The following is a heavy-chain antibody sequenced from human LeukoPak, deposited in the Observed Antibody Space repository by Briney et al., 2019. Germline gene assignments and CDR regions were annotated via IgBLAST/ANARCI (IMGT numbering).Heavy chain of an antibody. CDR3: ARGPNSNWSGLDF. CDR2: ISPTGSTT. Sequence: GGSLRLSCTASGFSFSGHWMHWARNPPGKGLVWVSRISPTGSTTSYADSVKGRFTVSRDNAKNTLYLQVNNLRAEDTAVYYCARGPNSNWSGLDFWGQGTLLTVSS. CDR1: GFSFSGHW. J-gene: IGHJ4*02. D-gene: IGHD6-6*01. V-gene: IGHV3-74*01.